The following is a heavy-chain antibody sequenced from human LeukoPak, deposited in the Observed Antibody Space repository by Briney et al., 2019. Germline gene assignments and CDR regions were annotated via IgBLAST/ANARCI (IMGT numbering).Heavy chain of an antibody. CDR2: INPSGGST. CDR1: GYTFTSYY. D-gene: IGHD5-18*01. CDR3: AKDRRDTAMVMGVFDY. V-gene: IGHV1-46*01. J-gene: IGHJ4*02. Sequence: ASVKVSCKASGYTFTSYYMHWVRQAPGQGLEWMGIINPSGGSTSYAQKFQGRVTMTRDTSTSTVYMELNSLRAEDTAVYYCAKDRRDTAMVMGVFDYWGQGTLVTVSS.